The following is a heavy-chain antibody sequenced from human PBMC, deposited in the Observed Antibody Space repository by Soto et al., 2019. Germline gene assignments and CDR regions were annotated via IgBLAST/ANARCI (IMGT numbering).Heavy chain of an antibody. CDR3: ARVAPLAARSEDNWFDP. D-gene: IGHD6-6*01. Sequence: EVQLVESGGGLVQPGGSLRLSCAASGFTFSSYWMHWVRQAPGKGLVWVSRINSDGSSTSYADSVKGRFTISRDNAKNTLYLQMNSVRAEDTAVYYCARVAPLAARSEDNWFDPWGQGTLVTVSS. J-gene: IGHJ5*02. V-gene: IGHV3-74*01. CDR2: INSDGSST. CDR1: GFTFSSYW.